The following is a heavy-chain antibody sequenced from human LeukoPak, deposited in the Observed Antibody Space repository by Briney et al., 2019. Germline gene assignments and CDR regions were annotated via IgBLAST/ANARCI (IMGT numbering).Heavy chain of an antibody. CDR2: ISYDGSNK. CDR1: GFTFSSYG. D-gene: IGHD2-8*02. Sequence: GGSLRLSCAASGFTFSSYGMHWVRQAPGKGLEWVAVISYDGSNKYYADSVKGRFTISRDNSKNTLYLQMNSLRAEDTAVYYCAKLGSGGLLLGYWGQGTLVTVSS. J-gene: IGHJ4*02. V-gene: IGHV3-30*18. CDR3: AKLGSGGLLLGY.